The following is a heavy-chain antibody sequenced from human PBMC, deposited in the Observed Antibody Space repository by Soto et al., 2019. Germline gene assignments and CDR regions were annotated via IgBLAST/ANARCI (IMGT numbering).Heavy chain of an antibody. CDR3: ARENVRGDWIDP. D-gene: IGHD1-1*01. J-gene: IGHJ5*02. Sequence: QVQLQESGPGLVKPSQTLSLTCTVSGDSISSGGYYWSWIRQHPGKGLEWIGYVSYSGSTYYKPSLKSRVTISVDTSKNHFSLKLSSVTAADTALYYCARENVRGDWIDPWGQGTLVTVSS. CDR2: VSYSGST. V-gene: IGHV4-31*03. CDR1: GDSISSGGYY.